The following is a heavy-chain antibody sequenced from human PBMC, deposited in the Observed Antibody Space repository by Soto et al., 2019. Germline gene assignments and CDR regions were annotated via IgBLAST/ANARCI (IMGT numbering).Heavy chain of an antibody. V-gene: IGHV1-2*02. J-gene: IGHJ4*02. D-gene: IGHD3-22*01. Sequence: ASVKVSCKGSGWTFTSYYIHWVRQAPGQGLEWMGWINPITGGTNYAPKFQGRVTMTRDTSITTAYMELSRLRSDDTAVCYCARNDYVSSDRDDLAYWGQETSVTVPQ. CDR3: ARNDYVSSDRDDLAY. CDR1: GWTFTSYY. CDR2: INPITGGT.